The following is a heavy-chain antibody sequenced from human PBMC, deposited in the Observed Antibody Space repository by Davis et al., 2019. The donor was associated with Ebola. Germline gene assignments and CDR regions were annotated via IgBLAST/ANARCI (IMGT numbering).Heavy chain of an antibody. Sequence: SQTLSLTCAISGDSVSSNTAAWNWTRQSPSRGLEWLGRTYYRSKWFVDYAVSVKSRMTINSDTSKNQFSLQLSSVTPEDTAVYYCARDPPYDQGYDYWGQGILVTVSS. J-gene: IGHJ4*02. CDR2: TYYRSKWFV. CDR3: ARDPPYDQGYDY. D-gene: IGHD3-22*01. CDR1: GDSVSSNTAA. V-gene: IGHV6-1*01.